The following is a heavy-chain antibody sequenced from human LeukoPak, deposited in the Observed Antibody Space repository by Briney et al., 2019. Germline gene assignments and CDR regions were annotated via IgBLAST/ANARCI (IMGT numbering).Heavy chain of an antibody. CDR2: IYYSGST. J-gene: IGHJ4*02. CDR3: ARDLYRGGFYIDY. D-gene: IGHD3-16*01. V-gene: IGHV4-59*01. Sequence: SETLSLTCTVSGGSISSYYWSWIRQPPGRGLEWIGYIYYSGSTNYNPSLKSRVTISVDTSKNQFSLKLSSVTAADTAMYYCARDLYRGGFYIDYWGQGTLVTVSS. CDR1: GGSISSYY.